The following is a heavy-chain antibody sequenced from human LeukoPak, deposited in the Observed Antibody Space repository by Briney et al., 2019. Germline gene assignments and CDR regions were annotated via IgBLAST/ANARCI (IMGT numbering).Heavy chain of an antibody. Sequence: GGSLRLSCAASGFTFSSYGMHWVRQAPGKGLKWVAVIWYDGSNKYYADSVKGRFTISRDNSKNTLYLQMNSLRAEDTAVYYCARDRDFWSGYPPVGFDYWGQGTLVAVSS. CDR2: IWYDGSNK. CDR1: GFTFSSYG. J-gene: IGHJ4*02. D-gene: IGHD3-3*01. CDR3: ARDRDFWSGYPPVGFDY. V-gene: IGHV3-33*01.